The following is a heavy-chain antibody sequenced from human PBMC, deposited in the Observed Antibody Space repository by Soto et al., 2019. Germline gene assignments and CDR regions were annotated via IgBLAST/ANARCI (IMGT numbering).Heavy chain of an antibody. V-gene: IGHV1-69*02. CDR2: IIPILGIA. Sequence: QVQLVQSGAEVKKPGSSVKVSCKASGGTFSSYTISWVRQAPGQGLEWMGRIIPILGIANYAQKFQGRVTITADKSTSTAYMGLSSLRSEDTAVYYCARGYSSSSLLHGYYYYYMDVWGKGTTVTVSS. J-gene: IGHJ6*03. CDR3: ARGYSSSSLLHGYYYYYMDV. D-gene: IGHD6-6*01. CDR1: GGTFSSYT.